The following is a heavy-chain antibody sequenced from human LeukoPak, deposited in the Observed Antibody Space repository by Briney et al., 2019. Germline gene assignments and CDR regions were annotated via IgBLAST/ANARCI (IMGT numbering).Heavy chain of an antibody. Sequence: ASVKVSCKASGYTFTSYDINWVRQATGQGLEWMGWMNPNSGKTGYAQKFQGRVTMTRNTSISTAYMELSSLRSEDTAVYYCARVGDGYNSAGFDYWGQGTLVTVSS. CDR2: MNPNSGKT. D-gene: IGHD5-24*01. CDR1: GYTFTSYD. J-gene: IGHJ4*02. CDR3: ARVGDGYNSAGFDY. V-gene: IGHV1-8*01.